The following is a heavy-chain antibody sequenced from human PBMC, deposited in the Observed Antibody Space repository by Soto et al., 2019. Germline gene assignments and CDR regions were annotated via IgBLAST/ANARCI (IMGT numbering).Heavy chain of an antibody. CDR3: GRHHGNYFDY. V-gene: IGHV4-59*08. J-gene: IGHJ4*02. CDR2: IYYSGST. Sequence: PSETLSLTCTVSGGSISSYYLSWIRQPPGKGLEWIGYIYYSGSTNYNPSLKSRVTISVDTSKNQFSLKLSSVTAADTAVYYCGRHHGNYFDYWGKGPLVTVSS. CDR1: GGSISSYY.